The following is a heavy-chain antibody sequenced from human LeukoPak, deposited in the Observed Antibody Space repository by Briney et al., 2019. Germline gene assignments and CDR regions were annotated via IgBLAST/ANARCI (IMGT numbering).Heavy chain of an antibody. CDR2: IYSDNT. V-gene: IGHV3-53*01. CDR3: ATNDYGASDY. Sequence: GGSLRLSCTVSGFTVSSNSMSWVRQAPGKGLEWVSFIYSDNTHYSDSVKGRFTISRDNAKNSLYLQMNSLRAEDTAVFYCATNDYGASDYWGQGTLVTVSS. J-gene: IGHJ4*02. D-gene: IGHD4-17*01. CDR1: GFTVSSNS.